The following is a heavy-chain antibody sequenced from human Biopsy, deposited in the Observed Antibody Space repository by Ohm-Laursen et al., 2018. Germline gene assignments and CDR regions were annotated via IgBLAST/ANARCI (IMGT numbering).Heavy chain of an antibody. V-gene: IGHV4-59*11. J-gene: IGHJ4*02. D-gene: IGHD4-23*01. Sequence: GTLSLTCTVSGGSFTGHYWSWIRQPPGKGLVWIGHISYTGYTSYNASPKSRVTISVDTSRNHFSLRLSSLTAADTAVYYCARGSNDFGGLYFPRWGQGTLLTVSS. CDR1: GGSFTGHY. CDR3: ARGSNDFGGLYFPR. CDR2: ISYTGYT.